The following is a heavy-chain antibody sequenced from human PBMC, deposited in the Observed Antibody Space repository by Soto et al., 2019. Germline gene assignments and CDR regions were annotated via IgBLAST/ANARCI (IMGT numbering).Heavy chain of an antibody. V-gene: IGHV3-15*01. CDR1: GFTFSNAW. CDR3: TTSLTYYYDSSGYPVDY. J-gene: IGHJ4*02. CDR2: IKSKTDGGTT. D-gene: IGHD3-22*01. Sequence: GGSLRLSCAASGFTFSNAWMSWVRQAPGKGLEWVGRIKSKTDGGTTDYAAPVKGRFTISRDDSKNTLYLQMNSLKTEDTAVYYCTTSLTYYYDSSGYPVDYWGQGTLVTVSS.